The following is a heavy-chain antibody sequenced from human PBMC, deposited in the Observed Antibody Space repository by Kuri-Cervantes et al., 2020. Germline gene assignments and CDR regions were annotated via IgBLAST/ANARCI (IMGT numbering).Heavy chain of an antibody. CDR2: ISWNSSSI. V-gene: IGHV3-9*01. CDR1: GFTFITYA. Sequence: GGSLRLSCAASGFTFITYAMNWVRQTPGKGPEWVSGISWNSSSIGYADSVRGRFTISRDNAKNSLYLQMNSLRAEDTALYYCAKAEDDSSGYYSYWGQGTLVTVSS. CDR3: AKAEDDSSGYYSY. J-gene: IGHJ4*02. D-gene: IGHD3-22*01.